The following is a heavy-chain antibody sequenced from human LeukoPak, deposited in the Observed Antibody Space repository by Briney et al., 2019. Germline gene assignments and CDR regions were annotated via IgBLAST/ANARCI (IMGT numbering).Heavy chain of an antibody. V-gene: IGHV3-23*01. CDR1: GFTFAKFA. J-gene: IGHJ6*03. CDR2: IGGSGIVT. CDR3: TKTKDIYGPSCYYYYMDV. Sequence: GGSLRLSCAISGFTFAKFAMSWVRQAPGKGLEWVSTIGGSGIVTYYADSVKGRFTISRDNFKNTLYLQMNSLRAEDTAVFYCTKTKDIYGPSCYYYYMDVWGKGTTVSVSS. D-gene: IGHD3-3*02.